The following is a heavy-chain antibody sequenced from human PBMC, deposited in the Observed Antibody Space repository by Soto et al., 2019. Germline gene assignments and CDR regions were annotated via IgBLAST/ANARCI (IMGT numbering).Heavy chain of an antibody. V-gene: IGHV3-30*03. J-gene: IGHJ1*01. CDR3: ASPYCSGGSCYLTEYFQY. D-gene: IGHD2-15*01. CDR1: GFSFSYYA. CDR2: IAYDSSKK. Sequence: QVQLVESGGGVVQSGRSVRLSCAASGFSFSYYAMHWVRQAPGKGLEWVAVIAYDSSKKYYADSVKGRFTISRDNSKNTLYLQMNSLRDDDTAVYYCASPYCSGGSCYLTEYFQYWGQGTLVTVSS.